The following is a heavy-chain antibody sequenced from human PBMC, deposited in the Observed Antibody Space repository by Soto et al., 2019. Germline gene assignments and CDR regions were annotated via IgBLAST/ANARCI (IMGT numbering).Heavy chain of an antibody. CDR2: IFQSVTT. D-gene: IGHD3-3*01. CDR3: ARGRSYTWTF. Sequence: QVQVQQWGAGLLKPSETLSLTCAVYGGSFNDYWWSWIRQSPGGGLEWIGEIFQSVTTNYNPSLKSRVTMSIDTSKSQVSLKLTSVTAADTATYYCARGRSYTWTFGGQGSLVAVS. CDR1: GGSFNDYW. V-gene: IGHV4-34*02. J-gene: IGHJ4*02.